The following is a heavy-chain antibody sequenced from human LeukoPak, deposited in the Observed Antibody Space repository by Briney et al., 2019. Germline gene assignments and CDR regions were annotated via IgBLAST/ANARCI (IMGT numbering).Heavy chain of an antibody. CDR3: ARDGPHDGSGSYYYYYGMDV. Sequence: PSQTLSLTCTVSGGSISSGGYYWSWIRQHPGKGLEWIGYIYYSGSTYYNPSLKSRVTISVDTSKNQFSLKLSSVTAADTAVYYCARDGPHDGSGSYYYYYGMDVWGQGTAVTVSS. V-gene: IGHV4-31*03. D-gene: IGHD3-10*01. CDR2: IYYSGST. J-gene: IGHJ6*02. CDR1: GGSISSGGYY.